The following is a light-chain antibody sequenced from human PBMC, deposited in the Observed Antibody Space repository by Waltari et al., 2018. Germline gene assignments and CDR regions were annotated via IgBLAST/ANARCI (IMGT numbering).Light chain of an antibody. CDR1: QSVSSY. Sequence: EIVLTQSPATLSLSPGERATLSCRASQSVSSYLAWYQQKPGQAPRLLIYAASTRPTGIPARFSGSGSGTDFTLTISSLEPEDFAVYYCQQRSNWPRTFGQGTKVEIK. V-gene: IGKV3-11*01. J-gene: IGKJ1*01. CDR3: QQRSNWPRT. CDR2: AAS.